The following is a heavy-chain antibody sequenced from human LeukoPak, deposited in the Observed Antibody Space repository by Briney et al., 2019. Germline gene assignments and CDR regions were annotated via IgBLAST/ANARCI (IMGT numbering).Heavy chain of an antibody. CDR1: GGSISSYY. J-gene: IGHJ4*02. CDR3: VVATIPSTLDY. Sequence: SETLSLTCTVSGGSISSYYWSWIRQPPGKGLEWIGYIYYSGSTNYNPSLKSRVTMSVDTSKNQFSLKLSSVTAADTAVYYCVVATIPSTLDYWGQGTLVTVSS. D-gene: IGHD5-12*01. V-gene: IGHV4-59*12. CDR2: IYYSGST.